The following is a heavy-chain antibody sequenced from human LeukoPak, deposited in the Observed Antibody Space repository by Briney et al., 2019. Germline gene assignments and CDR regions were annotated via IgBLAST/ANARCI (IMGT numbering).Heavy chain of an antibody. CDR2: IYYSGST. CDR1: GGSISSYY. Sequence: SETLSLTCTVSGGSISSYYWSWIRQPPGKGLEWIGYIYYSGSTKYNPSLKSRVTISVDTSKNQFSLKLSSVTAADTAVYYCARGPPVGRSWSIDYWAREPWSPSPQ. J-gene: IGHJ4*02. CDR3: ARGPPVGRSWSIDY. D-gene: IGHD5/OR15-5a*01. V-gene: IGHV4-59*01.